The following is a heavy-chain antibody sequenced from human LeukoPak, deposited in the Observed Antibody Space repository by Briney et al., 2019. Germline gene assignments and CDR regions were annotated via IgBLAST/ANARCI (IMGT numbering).Heavy chain of an antibody. Sequence: GGSLRLSCAASGFTFSDYYMTWIRQAPGMGLEWVSYISSSGDTIYYADSVKGRFTISRDNAKNSLYLQMNSLRAEDTAVYYCASGYSSSWHHYYYYMDVWGKGTTVTVSS. CDR2: ISSSGDTI. V-gene: IGHV3-11*04. J-gene: IGHJ6*03. CDR1: GFTFSDYY. CDR3: ASGYSSSWHHYYYYMDV. D-gene: IGHD6-13*01.